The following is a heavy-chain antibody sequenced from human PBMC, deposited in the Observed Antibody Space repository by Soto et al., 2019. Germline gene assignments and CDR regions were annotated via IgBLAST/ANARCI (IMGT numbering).Heavy chain of an antibody. CDR1: GFTFSNAW. Sequence: GGSLRLSCVASGFTFSNAWKSWVRQAPGKGLEGVGRIKSKTDGGTTDYAAPLKGRCLISRDDSKDTLYLQIDSLKTEDTALYYCTTTSYADWYFDLWGRGTLVTVSS. J-gene: IGHJ2*01. V-gene: IGHV3-15*01. CDR2: IKSKTDGGTT. CDR3: TTTSYADWYFDL. D-gene: IGHD1-26*01.